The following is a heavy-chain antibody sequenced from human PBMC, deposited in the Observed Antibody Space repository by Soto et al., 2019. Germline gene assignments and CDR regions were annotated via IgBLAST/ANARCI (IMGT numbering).Heavy chain of an antibody. J-gene: IGHJ6*02. CDR1: GYTFTGYY. V-gene: IGHV1-2*04. Sequence: GASVKVSCKASGYTFTGYYMHWVRQAPGQGLEWMGWINPNSGGTNYAQKFQGWVTMTRDTSISTAYMELSRLRSDDTAVYYCAREGAAIPRYYYGMDVWGQGTTVTVSS. D-gene: IGHD2-21*02. CDR3: AREGAAIPRYYYGMDV. CDR2: INPNSGGT.